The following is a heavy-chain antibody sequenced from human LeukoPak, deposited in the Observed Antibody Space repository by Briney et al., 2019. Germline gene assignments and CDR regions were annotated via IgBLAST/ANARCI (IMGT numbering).Heavy chain of an antibody. CDR3: ARDGGQYSSSWKENWFDP. CDR2: ISSSSSYI. J-gene: IGHJ5*02. D-gene: IGHD6-13*01. Sequence: PGGSLRLSCAASGFTFSSYSMNWVRQAPGEGVEWGSSISSSSSYIYYADSVKGRFTISRDNAKNSLYLQMNSLRAEDTAVYYCARDGGQYSSSWKENWFDPWGQGTLVTVSS. CDR1: GFTFSSYS. V-gene: IGHV3-21*01.